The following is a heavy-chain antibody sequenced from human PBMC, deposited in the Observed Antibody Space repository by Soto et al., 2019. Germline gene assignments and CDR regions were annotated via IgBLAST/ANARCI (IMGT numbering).Heavy chain of an antibody. CDR2: ISSSGSTI. V-gene: IGHV3-48*03. CDR3: ARDYDFWSGYSAWFDP. Sequence: GGSLRLSCAASGFTFSSYEMNWVRQAPGKGLEWVSYISSSGSTIYYADSVKGRFTISRDNAKNSLYLQMNSLRAEDTAVYYCARDYDFWSGYSAWFDPWGQGTLVTVSS. J-gene: IGHJ5*02. CDR1: GFTFSSYE. D-gene: IGHD3-3*01.